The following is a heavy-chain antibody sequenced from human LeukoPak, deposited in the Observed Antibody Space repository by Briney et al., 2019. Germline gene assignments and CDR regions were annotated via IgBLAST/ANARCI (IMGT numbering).Heavy chain of an antibody. Sequence: SQTLSLTCAISGDSVSSNSAAWSWLRQSPSRGLEWLGRTFYRSKWYNDYATSVKSRIIINPDTSKNQLSLQVNSVTPEDTAVYYCARGSNNGSGSYLFDYWGQGTLVTVSS. J-gene: IGHJ4*02. CDR1: GDSVSSNSAA. D-gene: IGHD3-10*01. CDR3: ARGSNNGSGSYLFDY. CDR2: TFYRSKWYN. V-gene: IGHV6-1*01.